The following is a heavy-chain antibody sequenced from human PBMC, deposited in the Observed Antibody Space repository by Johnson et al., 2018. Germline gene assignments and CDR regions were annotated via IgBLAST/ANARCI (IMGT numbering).Heavy chain of an antibody. V-gene: IGHV4-39*07. D-gene: IGHD6-25*01. CDR1: GDSINSDSYY. CDR2: VFYRGHT. J-gene: IGHJ6*03. CDR3: ASEGSDYFYLDV. Sequence: QVQLQESGPGLGKPSETLSLTCVVSGDSINSDSYYGAWIRQPPGKGLEWIGSVFYRGHTYYNPSLKGRATISMDTSENPFSRQLTSGTAADTAVYFCASEGSDYFYLDVLGEGTPVTVSS.